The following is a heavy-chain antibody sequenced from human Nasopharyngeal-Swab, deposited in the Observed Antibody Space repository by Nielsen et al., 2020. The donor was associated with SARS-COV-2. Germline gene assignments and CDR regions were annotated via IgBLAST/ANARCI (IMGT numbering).Heavy chain of an antibody. CDR3: AKGYSGYPRNNWFDP. V-gene: IGHV3-23*01. D-gene: IGHD5-12*01. Sequence: GESLKISCAASGFTFSSNAMSWDRQAPGKGLEWVSAISGSGGSTYYADAVKGRFTSSRDNSKNTLYLQMNSLRAEDTAVYYCAKGYSGYPRNNWFDPWGQGTLVTVSS. CDR1: GFTFSSNA. J-gene: IGHJ5*02. CDR2: ISGSGGST.